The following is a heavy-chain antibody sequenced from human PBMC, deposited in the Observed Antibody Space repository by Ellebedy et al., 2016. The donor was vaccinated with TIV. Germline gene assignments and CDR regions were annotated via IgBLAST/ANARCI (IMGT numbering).Heavy chain of an antibody. CDR2: IKQDGSEK. Sequence: GESLKISCAGSGFTFSSYSMNWVRQAPGKGLEWVANIKQDGSEKYYVDSVKGRFTISRDNAKNSLYLQMNSLRAEDTAVYSCARGSQQLRHWGQGTLVTVSS. D-gene: IGHD6-13*01. CDR3: ARGSQQLRH. V-gene: IGHV3-7*01. CDR1: GFTFSSYS. J-gene: IGHJ4*02.